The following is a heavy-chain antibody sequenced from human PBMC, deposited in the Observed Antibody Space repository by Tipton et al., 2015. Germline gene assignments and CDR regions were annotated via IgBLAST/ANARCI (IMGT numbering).Heavy chain of an antibody. CDR2: IYYSGST. D-gene: IGHD3-10*01. Sequence: GLVKPSETLSLTCTVSSGSISSYYWSWIRQPPGKGLEWIGYIYYSGSTNYNPSLKSRVTISVDTSKNQFSLKLSSVTAADTAVYYCARVASNVSLWFGEVVWFDPWGQGTLVTVSS. CDR3: ARVASNVSLWFGEVVWFDP. CDR1: SGSISSYY. J-gene: IGHJ5*02. V-gene: IGHV4-59*01.